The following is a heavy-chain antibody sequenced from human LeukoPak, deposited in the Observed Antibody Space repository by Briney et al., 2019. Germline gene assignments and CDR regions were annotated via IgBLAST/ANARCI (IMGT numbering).Heavy chain of an antibody. J-gene: IGHJ6*02. D-gene: IGHD6-19*01. V-gene: IGHV4-34*01. CDR1: GGSFSGYY. Sequence: SETLSLTCAGYGGSFSGYYWSWIRQPPGKGLEWIGEINHSGSTNYNPSLKSRVTISVDTSKNQFSLKLSSVTAADTAVYYCARSLAVAPFRNYYYYGMDVWGQGTTVTVSS. CDR2: INHSGST. CDR3: ARSLAVAPFRNYYYYGMDV.